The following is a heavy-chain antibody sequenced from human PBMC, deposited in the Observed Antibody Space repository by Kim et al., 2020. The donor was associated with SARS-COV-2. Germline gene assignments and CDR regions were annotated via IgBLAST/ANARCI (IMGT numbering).Heavy chain of an antibody. CDR3: ARVVVWKEYSDSSGYYFPDY. CDR2: ISAYNGNT. D-gene: IGHD3-22*01. J-gene: IGHJ4*02. CDR1: GYTFTSYG. V-gene: IGHV1-18*01. Sequence: ASVKVSCKASGYTFTSYGISWVRQAPGQGLEWMGWISAYNGNTNYAQKLQGRVTMTTDTSTSTAYMELRSLRSDDTAVYYCARVVVWKEYSDSSGYYFPDYWGQGTLVTVSS.